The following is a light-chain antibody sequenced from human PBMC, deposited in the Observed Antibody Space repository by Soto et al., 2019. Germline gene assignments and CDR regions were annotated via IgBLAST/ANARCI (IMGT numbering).Light chain of an antibody. CDR3: QQYNDWPRT. J-gene: IGKJ1*01. Sequence: DIVLTQSPVTLSASPGESATLSCRASQTVNSDLAWYQQKPGQAPRLLIYGAYIRAVGIPARFSGSGSGADLTLTITSLQSEDFGLYFCQQYNDWPRTFGQGTKVDIK. CDR2: GAY. V-gene: IGKV3-15*01. CDR1: QTVNSD.